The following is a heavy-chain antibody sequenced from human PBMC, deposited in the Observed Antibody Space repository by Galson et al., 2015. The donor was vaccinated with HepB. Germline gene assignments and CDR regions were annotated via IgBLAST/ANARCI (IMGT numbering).Heavy chain of an antibody. D-gene: IGHD3-10*01. CDR2: IRYDGSNK. Sequence: SLRLSCAASGFTFSSYGMHWVRQAPGKGLEWVAFIRYDGSNKYYADSVKGRFTISRDNSKNTLYLQMNSLRAEDMAVYYCAKEPRANGGMVRGVPIDYWGQGTLVTVSS. V-gene: IGHV3-30*02. J-gene: IGHJ4*02. CDR3: AKEPRANGGMVRGVPIDY. CDR1: GFTFSSYG.